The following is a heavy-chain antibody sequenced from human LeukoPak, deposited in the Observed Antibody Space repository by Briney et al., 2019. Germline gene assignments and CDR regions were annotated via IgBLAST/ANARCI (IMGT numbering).Heavy chain of an antibody. CDR2: IKYDGSEK. CDR1: GFTFSDYS. V-gene: IGHV3-7*01. J-gene: IGHJ3*01. Sequence: GGSLRLSCEGSGFTFSDYSTNWVRQAPGKGLEWVAKIKYDGSEKYYVDSVKGRFTISRDNAKNSLYLQVNNLRAEDTAVYYCARESQLGIWGQGTIVTVSS. CDR3: ARESQLGI. D-gene: IGHD3-10*01.